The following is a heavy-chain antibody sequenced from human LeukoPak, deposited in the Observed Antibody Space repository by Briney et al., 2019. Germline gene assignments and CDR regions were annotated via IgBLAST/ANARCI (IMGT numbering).Heavy chain of an antibody. CDR2: ISGSGNST. CDR3: AKQSYSSCYTALSF. CDR1: GFTFSSCA. Sequence: GGSLRLSCAASGFTFSSCAMSWVRQAPGKGLGWVSVISGSGNSTYYADSVKGRFTISRDNSKNTLYLQMNSLRAEDTAVYYCAKQSYSSCYTALSFWGQGTLVTVSS. V-gene: IGHV3-23*01. J-gene: IGHJ4*02. D-gene: IGHD6-19*01.